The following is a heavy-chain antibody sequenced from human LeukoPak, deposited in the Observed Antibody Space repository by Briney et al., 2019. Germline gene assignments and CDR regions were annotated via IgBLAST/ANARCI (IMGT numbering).Heavy chain of an antibody. CDR3: ASGQWLVRAFDI. V-gene: IGHV1-8*01. Sequence: ASVKVSCKASGYTFTSYDINWVRQATGQGLEWMGWMNPNSGNTGYAQKFQGRVTMTRNTSISTAYMELSSLRSEDTAVYYCASGQWLVRAFDIWGQGTMVTVSS. D-gene: IGHD6-19*01. CDR2: MNPNSGNT. CDR1: GYTFTSYD. J-gene: IGHJ3*02.